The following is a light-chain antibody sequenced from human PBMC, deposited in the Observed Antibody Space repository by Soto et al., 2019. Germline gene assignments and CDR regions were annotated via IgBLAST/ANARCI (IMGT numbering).Light chain of an antibody. CDR3: QQYYTYPYT. V-gene: IGKV1-5*03. Sequence: DIQMTQSPSTLSSSVGDRVTITCGASHSISVWLAWYQQKPGKAPKLLIYQASTLESGVPSRFSGRGSGTDFTLTISSLQPDDFATYYCQQYYTYPYTFGQGTKLEIK. J-gene: IGKJ2*01. CDR2: QAS. CDR1: HSISVW.